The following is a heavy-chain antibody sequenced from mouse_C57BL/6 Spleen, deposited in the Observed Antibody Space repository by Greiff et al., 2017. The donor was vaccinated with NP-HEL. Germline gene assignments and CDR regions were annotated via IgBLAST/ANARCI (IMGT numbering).Heavy chain of an antibody. D-gene: IGHD2-3*01. CDR1: GYTFTSYW. V-gene: IGHV1-64*01. CDR3: ARYYDGFTGAMDY. CDR2: IHPNSGST. Sequence: QVQLQQSGAELVKPGASVKLSCKASGYTFTSYWMHWVKQRPGQGLEWIGMIHPNSGSTNYNEKFKSKATLTVDKSSSTAYMQLSSLTSEDSAVYYCARYYDGFTGAMDYWGQGTSVTVSS. J-gene: IGHJ4*01.